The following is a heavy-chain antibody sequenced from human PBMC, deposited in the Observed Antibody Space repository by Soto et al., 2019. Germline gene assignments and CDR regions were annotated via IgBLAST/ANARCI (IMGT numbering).Heavy chain of an antibody. CDR3: ARDVGYTSGHYFDY. V-gene: IGHV3-49*03. CDR2: IRSKPYGATT. CDR1: GVGFGEFA. J-gene: IGHJ4*02. Sequence: GGSLRLSCTAAGVGFGEFAMGWFRQAPGKGLEWVGFIRSKPYGATTEYAASVKGRFNIYRDDSKSIAYLQMNSLKTEDTAVYSCARDVGYTSGHYFDYWGQGTLVTVSS. D-gene: IGHD6-19*01.